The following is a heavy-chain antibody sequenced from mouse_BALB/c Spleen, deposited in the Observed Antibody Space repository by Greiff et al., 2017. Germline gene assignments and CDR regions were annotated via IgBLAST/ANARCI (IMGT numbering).Heavy chain of an antibody. CDR2: INPYNDGT. V-gene: IGHV1-14*01. Sequence: EVQLQQSGPELVKPGASVKMSCKASGYTFTSYVMHWVKQKPGQGLERIGYINPYNDGTKYNEKFKGKATLTSDKSSSTAYMELSSLTCEDSAVYNCANVSLYYFGYWGQGTTLTVSS. CDR3: ANVSLYYFGY. J-gene: IGHJ2*01. CDR1: GYTFTSYV. D-gene: IGHD6-2*01.